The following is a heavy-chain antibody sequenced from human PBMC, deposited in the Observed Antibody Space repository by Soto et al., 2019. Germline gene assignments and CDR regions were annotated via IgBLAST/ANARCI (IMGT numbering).Heavy chain of an antibody. D-gene: IGHD2-2*01. V-gene: IGHV3-15*01. CDR3: APEASCSITNCPRAFDI. J-gene: IGHJ3*02. CDR1: GFTFSHVW. CDR2: IKRKIDGETI. Sequence: EVQLVESGGGLEKPGGSLRLSCAASGFTFSHVWMSWVRQAPGKGLDWVGRIKRKIDGETIDYAAPVKGRFTISRDDSKDTLYLQMNSLKTDDKAVYYCAPEASCSITNCPRAFDIWGQGTVVTVSS.